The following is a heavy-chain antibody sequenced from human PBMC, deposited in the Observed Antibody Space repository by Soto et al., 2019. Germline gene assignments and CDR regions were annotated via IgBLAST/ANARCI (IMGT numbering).Heavy chain of an antibody. CDR3: AKVRISGYSCFDY. D-gene: IGHD5-18*01. J-gene: IGHJ4*02. V-gene: IGHV3-23*01. CDR1: GFTFSSYA. Sequence: EVQLLESGGGLIQPGGSLRLSCSASGFTFSSYAMSWVRQAPGKGLEWVSGFTTSGVSTYYADSVKGRFTVSRDNSKNTLYLQMNSLRADDTAVYYCAKVRISGYSCFDYWGQGTLVTVSS. CDR2: FTTSGVST.